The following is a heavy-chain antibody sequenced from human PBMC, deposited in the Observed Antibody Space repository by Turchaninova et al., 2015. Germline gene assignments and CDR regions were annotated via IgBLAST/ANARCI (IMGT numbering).Heavy chain of an antibody. CDR2: IYHSGKT. V-gene: IGHV4-4*02. Sequence: QVQLQESGPGLVKPSGTLSLTCALFGGPISSSNWWRWVRQPPRQGMEWIGEIYHSGKTKYKASLKSRVTRTVDKSKKQFSLKLSPVTAADTAVYYCARTIFRGWYYFDYWGQGTLVTVSS. D-gene: IGHD6-19*01. CDR1: GGPISSSNW. J-gene: IGHJ4*02. CDR3: ARTIFRGWYYFDY.